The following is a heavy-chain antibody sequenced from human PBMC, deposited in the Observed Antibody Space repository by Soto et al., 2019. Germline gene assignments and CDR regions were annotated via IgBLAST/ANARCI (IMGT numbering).Heavy chain of an antibody. Sequence: QVQLVQSGAEVKKPGASVKVSCKVSGYTLTELSMHWVRQAPGKGLEWMGGCDPEDGETIYAQKYQGIVTTTEDPSTAPAYMQLTSLSSEDTAVYYCATVPYYDSVSGYFDYWGQGTLVTVSS. J-gene: IGHJ4*02. CDR2: CDPEDGET. CDR1: GYTLTELS. D-gene: IGHD3-22*01. V-gene: IGHV1-24*01. CDR3: ATVPYYDSVSGYFDY.